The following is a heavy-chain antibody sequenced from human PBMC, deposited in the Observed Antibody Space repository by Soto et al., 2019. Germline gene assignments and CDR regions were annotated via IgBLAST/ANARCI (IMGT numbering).Heavy chain of an antibody. D-gene: IGHD3-22*01. CDR2: ITYDGSEI. CDR1: GFTLSGHG. V-gene: IGHV3-30*03. CDR3: AIGYYSKKFDY. J-gene: IGHJ4*02. Sequence: QVQLVESGGGVVQPGRSLRLSCVASGFTLSGHGMHWVRQAPGKGLEWVAVITYDGSEIHYSDSVKGRFTISRDTSKNMVYLQMNSLRVEDTAVYYCAIGYYSKKFDYWGQGTLVTVSS.